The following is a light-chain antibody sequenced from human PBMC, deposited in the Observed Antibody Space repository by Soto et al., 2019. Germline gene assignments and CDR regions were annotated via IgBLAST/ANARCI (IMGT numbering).Light chain of an antibody. CDR3: LLSYYAARV. J-gene: IGLJ2*01. V-gene: IGLV7-46*01. CDR1: TGAVTSNHH. Sequence: QTVVTQEPSLTVSPGGTVTLTCGSSTGAVTSNHHPYWFQQKAGQAPMTLSYDTRNKHSWTPARFSGSLLGDKAALTLSGAQTEDEAQYYFLLSYYAARVFGGGTKLTVL. CDR2: DTR.